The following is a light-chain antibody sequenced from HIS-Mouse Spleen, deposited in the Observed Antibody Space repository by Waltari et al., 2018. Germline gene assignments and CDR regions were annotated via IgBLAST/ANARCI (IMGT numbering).Light chain of an antibody. V-gene: IGKV1-39*01. J-gene: IGKJ1*01. Sequence: DIQMTQSPSSLSASVGDRVTITCRASQSISSHLNWYQQKPGKAPKLLIYAASSLQSGVPSRFSGSGSGTEFTLTISSLQPEDFATYYCQQSYSTPRTFGQGTKVEIK. CDR3: QQSYSTPRT. CDR1: QSISSH. CDR2: AAS.